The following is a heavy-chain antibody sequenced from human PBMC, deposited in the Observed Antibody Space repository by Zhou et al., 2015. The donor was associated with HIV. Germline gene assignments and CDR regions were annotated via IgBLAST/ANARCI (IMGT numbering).Heavy chain of an antibody. D-gene: IGHD2/OR15-2a*01. Sequence: QLLQSGSDVKKPGSSVKVSCRASGDVDHFRTYTITWVRQAPGHGLEWMGGIRPMFRGTDTAPKFRGRVSFGADVTATVVSMELKNLTVEDTAVYFCTRERGRHRDPATGDTFFGRYFDIWGRGSLI. V-gene: IGHV1-69*01. CDR2: IRPMFRGT. CDR1: GDVDHFRTYT. J-gene: IGHJ2*01. CDR3: TRERGRHRDPATGDTFFGRYFDI.